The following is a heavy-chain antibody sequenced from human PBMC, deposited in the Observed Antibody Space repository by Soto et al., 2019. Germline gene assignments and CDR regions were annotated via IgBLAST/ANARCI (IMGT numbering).Heavy chain of an antibody. CDR1: GYPFSSYY. CDR2: INAGNGNT. J-gene: IGHJ4*02. D-gene: IGHD3-10*01. Sequence: ASVKVSCKSTGYPFSSYYIHWVRQAPGQRLEWMGWINAGNGNTKYSQKFQGRVTITRDTSASTAYMELSSLRSEDTAVYYCARDSGSRPSNYYFDYWGQGTLVTVSS. V-gene: IGHV1-3*01. CDR3: ARDSGSRPSNYYFDY.